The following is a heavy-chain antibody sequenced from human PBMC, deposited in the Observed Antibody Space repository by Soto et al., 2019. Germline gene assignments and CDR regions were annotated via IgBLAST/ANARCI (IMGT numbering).Heavy chain of an antibody. J-gene: IGHJ5*02. D-gene: IGHD3-9*01. Sequence: QVQLVQSGAEVKKPGASVRVSCKASGYSFSNSAMHWVRQAPGKGLEWVAVISSDGSKTYYGDSVKGRLTISRDNSKNTLYLQMNSLRPEDTAVYYCAKDSYDILSSFYPNCFDPWGHGTLVSVSS. CDR2: ISSDGSKT. CDR1: GYSFSNSA. CDR3: AKDSYDILSSFYPNCFDP. V-gene: IGHV3-30*18.